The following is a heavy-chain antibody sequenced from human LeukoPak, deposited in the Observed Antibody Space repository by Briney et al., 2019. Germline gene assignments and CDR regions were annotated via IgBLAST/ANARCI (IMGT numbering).Heavy chain of an antibody. V-gene: IGHV3-74*01. D-gene: IGHD3-16*02. CDR3: ARAVCDYVWGSYRYPFDY. Sequence: PGGSLRLSXAASGFTFSSYWMHWVRQAPGKGLVWVSRINSDGSSTSYADSVKGRFTISRDNAKNTLYLQMNSLRAEDTAVYYCARAVCDYVWGSYRYPFDYWGQGTLVTVSS. CDR1: GFTFSSYW. CDR2: INSDGSST. J-gene: IGHJ4*02.